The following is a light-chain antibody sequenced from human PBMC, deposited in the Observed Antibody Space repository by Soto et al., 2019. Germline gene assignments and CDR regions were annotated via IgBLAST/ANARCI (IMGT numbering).Light chain of an antibody. V-gene: IGKV1-6*01. CDR3: LQDDSYPRT. CDR1: QDIRND. J-gene: IGKJ3*01. Sequence: AIQMTQSPSSLSSSVGDRVTITCRASQDIRNDLGWYQHKPGKAPNLLIYNASSLQSGVPSRFNGSGSGTEFSPTHRSPQAEGSGNYYCLQDDSYPRTFGPGTKVDVK. CDR2: NAS.